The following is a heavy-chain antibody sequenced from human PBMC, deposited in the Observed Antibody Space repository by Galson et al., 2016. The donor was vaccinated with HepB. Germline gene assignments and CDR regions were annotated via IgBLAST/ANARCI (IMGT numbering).Heavy chain of an antibody. CDR1: GFTFSSYA. CDR3: VTQYGVDV. CDR2: ISSDAVTT. V-gene: IGHV3-64D*09. J-gene: IGHJ6*02. Sequence: SLRLSCAASGFTFSSYATHWVRQAPGKGLEYVSAISSDAVTTYYADSVKGRFTISRENSKNTLYLQMSGLRAEDTAVYYCVTQYGVDVWGQGTTVTVS.